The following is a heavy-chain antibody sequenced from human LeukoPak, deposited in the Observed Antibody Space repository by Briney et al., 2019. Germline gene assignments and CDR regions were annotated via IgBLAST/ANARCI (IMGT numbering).Heavy chain of an antibody. J-gene: IGHJ4*02. D-gene: IGHD2-2*01. CDR3: VLFRKDIVVVPAARPTSDY. CDR2: INHSGST. V-gene: IGHV4-34*01. CDR1: GGSFSGYY. Sequence: SETLSLTCAVYGGSFSGYYWSWIRQPAGKGLEWIGEINHSGSTNYNPSLKSRVTISVDTSKNQFSLKLSSVTAADTAVYYCVLFRKDIVVVPAARPTSDYWGQGTLVTVSS.